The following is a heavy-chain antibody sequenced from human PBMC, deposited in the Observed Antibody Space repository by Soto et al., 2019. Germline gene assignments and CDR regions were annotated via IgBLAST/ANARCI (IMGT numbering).Heavy chain of an antibody. CDR3: ARYFKESQYYYYCMDV. D-gene: IGHD3-10*01. CDR1: GFTFSSYS. J-gene: IGHJ6*03. CDR2: ISSGSNYT. V-gene: IGHV3-21*06. Sequence: EVQLVESGGGLVKPGGSLRLSGVVSGFTFSSYSMNWVRQAPGKGLEWVSSISSGSNYTYYADSVKGRFTISRDNAKNSVYLQMNSLRAEVTAGYYCARYFKESQYYYYCMDVCVKGTTVTVSS.